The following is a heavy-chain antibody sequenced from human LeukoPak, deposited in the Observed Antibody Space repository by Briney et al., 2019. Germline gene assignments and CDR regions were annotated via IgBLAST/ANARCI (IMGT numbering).Heavy chain of an antibody. Sequence: GASVKVSCKASGYTFTGYYMHWVRQAPGQGLEWMGWINPNSGGTNYAQKFQGRVTMTRDTSISTAYMELSRLRSDDTAVYYCARDPSTVVTHHDAFDIWGQGTMVTVSS. CDR3: ARDPSTVVTHHDAFDI. V-gene: IGHV1-2*02. J-gene: IGHJ3*02. CDR1: GYTFTGYY. D-gene: IGHD4-23*01. CDR2: INPNSGGT.